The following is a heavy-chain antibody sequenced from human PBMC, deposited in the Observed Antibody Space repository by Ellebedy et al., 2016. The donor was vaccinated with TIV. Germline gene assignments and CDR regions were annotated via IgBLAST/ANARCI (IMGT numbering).Heavy chain of an antibody. Sequence: GESLKISCAASGFTFSNYWLHWVRQAPGKGLVWLSRINRDGSSANYADSVKGRFSISRDNSKNTLYVQMNSLRAEDRAVYYCARGGRDQWLIDYWGQGTLVTVSS. CDR2: INRDGSSA. J-gene: IGHJ4*02. CDR1: GFTFSNYW. V-gene: IGHV3-74*01. CDR3: ARGGRDQWLIDY. D-gene: IGHD6-19*01.